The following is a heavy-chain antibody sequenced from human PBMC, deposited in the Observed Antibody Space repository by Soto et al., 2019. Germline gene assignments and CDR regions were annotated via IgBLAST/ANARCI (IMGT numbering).Heavy chain of an antibody. D-gene: IGHD2-2*01. J-gene: IGHJ6*02. CDR3: ARSQGSSTSLEIYYYYYYGMDV. V-gene: IGHV1-69*13. CDR2: IHPISRTA. CDR1: GGTFSSYA. Sequence: GASVKVSCKASGGTFSSYAIRWVRQAPGQGRGWVGGIHPISRTANYAQKFQGRVTITADESTSTAYMELSSLRSEDTAVYYCARSQGSSTSLEIYYYYYYGMDVWGQGTTVTVSS.